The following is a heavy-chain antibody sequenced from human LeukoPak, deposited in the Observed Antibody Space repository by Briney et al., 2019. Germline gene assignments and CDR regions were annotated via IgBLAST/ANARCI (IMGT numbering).Heavy chain of an antibody. CDR2: IYYSGST. D-gene: IGHD6-13*01. CDR3: ARVYIAAAGTGGAFNWFDP. Sequence: SETLSLTCTVSGGSISSSSYYWGWIRQHPGKGLEWIGYIYYSGSTYYNPSLKSRVTISVDTSKNQFSLKLSSVTAADTAVYYCARVYIAAAGTGGAFNWFDPWGQGTLVTVSS. CDR1: GGSISSSSYY. J-gene: IGHJ5*02. V-gene: IGHV4-39*07.